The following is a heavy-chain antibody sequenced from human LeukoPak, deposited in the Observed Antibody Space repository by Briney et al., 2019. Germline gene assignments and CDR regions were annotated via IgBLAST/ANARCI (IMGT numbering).Heavy chain of an antibody. CDR1: GFTFSIYG. D-gene: IGHD3-22*01. J-gene: IGHJ4*02. V-gene: IGHV3-30*03. CDR2: ISYHGNNK. Sequence: PGGSLRLSCAASGFTFSIYGMHWVRQAPGKGLEWVAGISYHGNNKYYADSVKGRFTISRDNSKNTLYLQMNSLRAEDTAVYYCARCPESSGYYYELDSWGQGTLVTVSS. CDR3: ARCPESSGYYYELDS.